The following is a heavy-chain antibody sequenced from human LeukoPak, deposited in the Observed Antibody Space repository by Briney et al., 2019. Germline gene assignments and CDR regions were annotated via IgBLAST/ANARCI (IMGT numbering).Heavy chain of an antibody. D-gene: IGHD6-13*01. V-gene: IGHV3-11*01. J-gene: IGHJ4*02. CDR3: AKWSSSWYYFDY. CDR2: ISSSGGTI. CDR1: GFTFSDYH. Sequence: GGSLRLSCAASGFTFSDYHMSWIRQAPGKGLEWVSYISSSGGTISYADSVKGRFTISRDNAKNSLYLQMNSLRAEDTAVYYCAKWSSSWYYFDYWGQGTLVTVSS.